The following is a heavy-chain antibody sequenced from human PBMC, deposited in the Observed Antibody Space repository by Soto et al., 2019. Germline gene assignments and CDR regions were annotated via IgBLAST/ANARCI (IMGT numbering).Heavy chain of an antibody. V-gene: IGHV4-34*01. CDR1: GGSFSGYY. CDR2: INHSGST. D-gene: IGHD6-13*01. Sequence: PSETLSLTCAVYGGSFSGYYGSWIRPPPGKGLDWIGEINHSGSTNYNPSLKSRVTISVDTSKNQFSLKLSSVTAADTAVYYCARPFGRIAAAGTNYYYGMDVWGQGTTVTVSS. J-gene: IGHJ6*02. CDR3: ARPFGRIAAAGTNYYYGMDV.